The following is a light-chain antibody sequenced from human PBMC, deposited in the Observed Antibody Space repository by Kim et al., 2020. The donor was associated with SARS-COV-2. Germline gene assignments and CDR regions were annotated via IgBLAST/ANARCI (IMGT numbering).Light chain of an antibody. J-gene: IGKJ2*01. CDR2: GAS. Sequence: EIVLTQSLGTLFLSPGERATLSCRVSLSIRRSYLAWYQQIPGQNPRLLVYGASNRTTDIPDRFSGTGSGTDFILTINRLEPEDFAVYYCQHYNGSPYTFCQRTKLEI. CDR1: LSIRRSY. V-gene: IGKV3-20*01. CDR3: QHYNGSPYT.